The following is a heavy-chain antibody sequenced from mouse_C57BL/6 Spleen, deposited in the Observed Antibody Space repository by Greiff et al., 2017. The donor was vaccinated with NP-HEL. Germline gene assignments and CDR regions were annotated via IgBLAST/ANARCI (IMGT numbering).Heavy chain of an antibody. D-gene: IGHD2-1*01. V-gene: IGHV1-7*01. J-gene: IGHJ3*01. CDR1: GYTFTSYW. CDR3: ASNYGFAY. Sequence: VQLQQSGAELAKPGASVKLSCKASGYTFTSYWMHWVKQRPGQGLEWIGSINPSSGYIKYNQKFKDMATLTANKSYSTAYMQLRSLTYEDSAVKYGASNYGFAYWGQGTLVTVSA. CDR2: INPSSGYI.